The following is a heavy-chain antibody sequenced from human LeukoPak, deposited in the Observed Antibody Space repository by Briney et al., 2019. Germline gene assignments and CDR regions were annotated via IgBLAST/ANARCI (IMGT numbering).Heavy chain of an antibody. J-gene: IGHJ4*02. CDR2: IKDSGYT. Sequence: SETLSLTCTVSGGSISGSTSYWGWIRQPPGKGLEWIGIIKDSGYTYYSPSLKSRVTISMDTSKNQFSLELSSATASDTAVYYCARRYCTTTTCFYFDYWGQGILVTVSS. CDR1: GGSISGSTSY. CDR3: ARRYCTTTTCFYFDY. V-gene: IGHV4-39*01. D-gene: IGHD2-2*01.